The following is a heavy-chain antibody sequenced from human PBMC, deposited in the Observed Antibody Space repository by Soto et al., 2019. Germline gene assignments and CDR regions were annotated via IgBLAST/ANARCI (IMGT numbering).Heavy chain of an antibody. Sequence: PSETLSLTCTVSGGSISSYYWSWIRQPAGKGLEWIARIYTSGSTNYNPSLKSRVTMSVDTSKNQFSLKLSSVTAADTAVYYCARNSVWGSYRYLDYWGQGTLVTVSS. CDR2: IYTSGST. J-gene: IGHJ4*02. CDR1: GGSISSYY. CDR3: ARNSVWGSYRYLDY. D-gene: IGHD3-16*02. V-gene: IGHV4-4*07.